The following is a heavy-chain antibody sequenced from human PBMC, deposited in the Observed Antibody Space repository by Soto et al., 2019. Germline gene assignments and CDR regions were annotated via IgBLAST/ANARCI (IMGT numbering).Heavy chain of an antibody. Sequence: PGGSLRLSCAASGFTFSSYGMHWVRQAPGKGLEWVAVIWYDGSNKYYADSVKGRFTISRDNSKNTLYLQMNSLRAEDTAVYYCARDFLAGVAGLYYYYGMDVWGQGTTVTVSS. CDR1: GFTFSSYG. J-gene: IGHJ6*02. V-gene: IGHV3-33*01. CDR3: ARDFLAGVAGLYYYYGMDV. CDR2: IWYDGSNK. D-gene: IGHD6-19*01.